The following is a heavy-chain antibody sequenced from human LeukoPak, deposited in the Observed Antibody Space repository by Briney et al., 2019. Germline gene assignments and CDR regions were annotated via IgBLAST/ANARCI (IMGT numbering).Heavy chain of an antibody. CDR1: GGAFSSYA. CDR2: IIPIFGTA. V-gene: IGHV1-69*05. D-gene: IGHD5-12*01. CDR3: ARLIVATIHFDY. Sequence: SVKVSCKASGGAFSSYAISWVRQAPGQGLEWMGGIIPIFGTANYAQKFQGRVTITTDESTSTAYMELSSLRSEDTAVYYCARLIVATIHFDYWGQGTLVTVSS. J-gene: IGHJ4*02.